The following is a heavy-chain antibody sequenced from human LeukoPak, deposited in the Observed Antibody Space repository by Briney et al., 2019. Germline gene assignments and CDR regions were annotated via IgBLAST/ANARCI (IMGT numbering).Heavy chain of an antibody. V-gene: IGHV3-23*01. CDR1: GFIFSSHG. J-gene: IGHJ6*03. CDR2: ISPSGDIT. CDR3: ARLRYDYVWGSYFYYYYYYMDV. D-gene: IGHD3-16*01. Sequence: GGSLRLSCAASGFIFSSHGMNWVRQAPGKGLEWVSGISPSGDITYYADSVKGRFTISRDNAKNSLYLQMNSLRAEDTAVYYCARLRYDYVWGSYFYYYYYYMDVWGKGTTVTVSS.